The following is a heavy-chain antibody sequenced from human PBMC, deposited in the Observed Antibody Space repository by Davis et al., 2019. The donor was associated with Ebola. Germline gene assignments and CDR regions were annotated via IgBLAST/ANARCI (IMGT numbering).Heavy chain of an antibody. CDR3: ARGWRVVVPAAMGGYNWFDP. Sequence: SVKVSCKASGGTFNSFGFSWVRQAPGQGLEWMGGVTPVFGTANYAQKFQGRVTITANKSTSTVYMELTSLRSEDTAVYYCARGWRVVVPAAMGGYNWFDPWGQGTLVTVSS. V-gene: IGHV1-69*06. CDR1: GGTFNSFG. J-gene: IGHJ5*02. D-gene: IGHD2-2*01. CDR2: VTPVFGTA.